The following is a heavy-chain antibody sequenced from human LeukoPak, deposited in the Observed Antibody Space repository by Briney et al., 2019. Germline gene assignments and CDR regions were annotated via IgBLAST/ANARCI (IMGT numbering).Heavy chain of an antibody. CDR2: IDTSGNT. V-gene: IGHV4-4*07. Sequence: SETLSLTCTVSGGSINNYYWSWIRQSAEKGLEWIGRIDTSGNTRYNPSLKSRLSMSLDTSKNQFSLRLNSVTAADTAVYYCARFLWFGELNLGVDPWGQGTQVTVSS. D-gene: IGHD3-10*01. J-gene: IGHJ5*02. CDR3: ARFLWFGELNLGVDP. CDR1: GGSINNYY.